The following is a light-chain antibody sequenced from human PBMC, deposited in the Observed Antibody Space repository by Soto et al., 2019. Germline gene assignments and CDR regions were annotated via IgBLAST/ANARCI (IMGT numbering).Light chain of an antibody. CDR2: STT. CDR1: TGAVTSGHF. CDR3: VLYWGGTHV. Sequence: QAWVTQESSLTLSPGVTVTLTCASSTGAVTSGHFTSWLQLRQGQAPRPLIPSTTEKRSWTPYRCSASLLGAKAALPLSGAQLEDEADYYCVLYWGGTHVFGSGTTVTVL. V-gene: IGLV7-43*01. J-gene: IGLJ6*01.